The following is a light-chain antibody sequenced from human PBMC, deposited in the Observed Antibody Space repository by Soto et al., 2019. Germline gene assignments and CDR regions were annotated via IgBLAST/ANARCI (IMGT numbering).Light chain of an antibody. Sequence: DIQMTQSPSTLSASVGDRVTITCRASQSISSWLAWYQQKPGKAPKLLIYKASSLESGVPSRFSGSGSGTEFTLTINSLQPDDFAPYYCQQYNSYSTFGQGTKVEIK. CDR1: QSISSW. CDR2: KAS. V-gene: IGKV1-5*03. CDR3: QQYNSYST. J-gene: IGKJ1*01.